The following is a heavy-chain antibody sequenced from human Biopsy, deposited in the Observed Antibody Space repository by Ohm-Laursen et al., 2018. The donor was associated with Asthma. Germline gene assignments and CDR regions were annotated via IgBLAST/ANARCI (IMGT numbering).Heavy chain of an antibody. J-gene: IGHJ1*01. CDR1: GFTFGDYC. CDR2: IKPDGSEK. D-gene: IGHD3-3*01. V-gene: IGHV3-7*01. Sequence: GSLRLSCAASGFTFGDYCMSWVRQVPGQGLEWVANIKPDGSEKNHVDSLKGRFTISRDNAKNLLFLQMNSLRAEDTAVYYCARTFHFWSPYHAEHYQLWGQGTLVTVSS. CDR3: ARTFHFWSPYHAEHYQL.